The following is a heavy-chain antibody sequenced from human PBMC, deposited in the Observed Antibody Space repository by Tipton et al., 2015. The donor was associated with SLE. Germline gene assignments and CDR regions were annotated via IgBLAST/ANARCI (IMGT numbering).Heavy chain of an antibody. CDR3: AKNSGSYYFDD. J-gene: IGHJ4*02. Sequence: LRLSCTVSGGSISSGSYYWGWIRQPPGKGLEWIGTIYYTGNTYYNPSLKSRVTMSVDTSKNQFSLKLNSVTAADTAVYYCAKNSGSYYFDDWGQGTLVTVSS. CDR1: GGSISSGSYY. CDR2: IYYTGNT. D-gene: IGHD3-10*01. V-gene: IGHV4-39*07.